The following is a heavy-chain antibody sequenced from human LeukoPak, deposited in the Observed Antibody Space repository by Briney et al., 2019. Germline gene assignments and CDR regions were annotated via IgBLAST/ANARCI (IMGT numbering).Heavy chain of an antibody. D-gene: IGHD3-16*02. CDR2: INHSGST. J-gene: IGHJ4*02. CDR3: ARRTYVWGSYRHPSFDY. CDR1: GGSFSGYY. Sequence: SETLSLTCAVYGGSFSGYYWSWIRQPPGKGLEWIGEINHSGSTNYNPSLKSRVTISVDTSKNQFSLKLSSVTAADTAVYYCARRTYVWGSYRHPSFDYWGQGTLVTVSS. V-gene: IGHV4-34*01.